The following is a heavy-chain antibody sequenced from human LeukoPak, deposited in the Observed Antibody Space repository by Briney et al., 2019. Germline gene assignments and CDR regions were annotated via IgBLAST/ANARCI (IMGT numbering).Heavy chain of an antibody. CDR3: AKAMSYLDAFDI. Sequence: GGSLSLSCAASGFTFRDYYMNWIRQAPGKGLEWVSYISSSGSSIYYADSVKGRFTISRDNAKNSLYLQMNSLRAEDMALYYCAKAMSYLDAFDIWGQGTMVTVSS. J-gene: IGHJ3*02. V-gene: IGHV3-11*01. CDR2: ISSSGSSI. CDR1: GFTFRDYY.